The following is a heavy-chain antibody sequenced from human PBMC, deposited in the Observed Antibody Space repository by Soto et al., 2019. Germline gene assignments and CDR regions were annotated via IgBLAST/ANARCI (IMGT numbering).Heavy chain of an antibody. CDR3: ARNARFGELLSVYYYYGMDV. D-gene: IGHD3-10*01. CDR1: GFTFSSYW. J-gene: IGHJ6*02. Sequence: GGSLRLSCAASGFTFSSYWMSWVRQAPGKGLEWVANIKQDGSGKYYVDSVKGRFTISRDNAKNSLYLQMNSLRAEDTAVYYCARNARFGELLSVYYYYGMDVWGQGTTVTVSS. CDR2: IKQDGSGK. V-gene: IGHV3-7*01.